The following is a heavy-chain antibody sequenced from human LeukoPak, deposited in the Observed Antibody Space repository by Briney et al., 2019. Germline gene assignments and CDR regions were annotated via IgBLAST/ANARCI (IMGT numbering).Heavy chain of an antibody. Sequence: ASETLSLICTVSGGSISSYYWSWIRQSPVKGLEWIGYIYTSGSAFYNPSLESRVTISLDTSENQFSLKLSSVTAADTAVYYCARRNHYFYYLDVWGKGTTVTVSS. CDR3: ARRNHYFYYLDV. V-gene: IGHV4-4*09. CDR2: IYTSGSA. J-gene: IGHJ6*03. CDR1: GGSISSYY.